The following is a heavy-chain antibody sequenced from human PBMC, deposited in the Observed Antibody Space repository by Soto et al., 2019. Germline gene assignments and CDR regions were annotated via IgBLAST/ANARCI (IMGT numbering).Heavy chain of an antibody. D-gene: IGHD1-26*01. CDR3: ATGVVGAADY. CDR1: GFTFSDHY. V-gene: IGHV3-72*01. Sequence: EVQLVESGGGLVQPGGSLRLSCAASGFTFSDHYMDWVRQAPGKGLQWVGRTRNKADSYTTEYAASVKGRFTISRDDSKNSLYLHMNSRKTEDTDVYYCATGVVGAADYWGQGTLVTVSS. J-gene: IGHJ4*02. CDR2: TRNKADSYTT.